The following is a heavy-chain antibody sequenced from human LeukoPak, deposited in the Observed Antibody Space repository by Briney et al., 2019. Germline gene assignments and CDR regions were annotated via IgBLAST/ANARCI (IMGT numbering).Heavy chain of an antibody. V-gene: IGHV4-30-2*01. D-gene: IGHD3-22*01. CDR1: GGSIGSGGYS. CDR3: ARAAGSGYPDAFDI. J-gene: IGHJ3*02. Sequence: SETLSLTCAVSGGSIGSGGYSWSWIRQPPGKGLEWIGYIYHSGSTYYNPSLKSRVTISVDRSKNQFSLKLSSVTAADTAVYYCARAAGSGYPDAFDIWGQGTMVTVSS. CDR2: IYHSGST.